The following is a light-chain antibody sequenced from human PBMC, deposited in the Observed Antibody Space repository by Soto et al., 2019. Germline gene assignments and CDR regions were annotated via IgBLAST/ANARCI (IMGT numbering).Light chain of an antibody. Sequence: QSVLTQPASVSGSPGQSITISCTGTSSDVGGYNYVSWYQQHPGKAHKLMIYDVSNRPSGVSNRFSGSKSGNTASLTISGLQAEDEADYYCSSYTSSSTYVFGTGTKFTVL. CDR2: DVS. CDR3: SSYTSSSTYV. J-gene: IGLJ1*01. V-gene: IGLV2-14*01. CDR1: SSDVGGYNY.